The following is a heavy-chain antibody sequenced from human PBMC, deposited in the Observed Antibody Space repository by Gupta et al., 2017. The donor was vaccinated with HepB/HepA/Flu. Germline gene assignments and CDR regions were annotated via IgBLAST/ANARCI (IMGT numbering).Heavy chain of an antibody. Sequence: QVQLVESGGGVVQPGRSLRLSCAASGFTFSSYGMHWVRQAPGKGLEWVAVISYDGSNKYYADSVKGQFTISRDNSKNTLYLQMNSLRAEDTALYYCAKDRLGMGYIFDYWGQGTLVTVSS. CDR3: AKDRLGMGYIFDY. CDR1: GFTFSSYG. CDR2: ISYDGSNK. D-gene: IGHD5-24*01. V-gene: IGHV3-30*18. J-gene: IGHJ4*02.